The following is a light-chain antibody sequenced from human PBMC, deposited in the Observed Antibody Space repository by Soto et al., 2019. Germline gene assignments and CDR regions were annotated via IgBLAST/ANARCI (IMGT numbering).Light chain of an antibody. CDR2: DVS. Sequence: QSALTQPRSVSGSPGQSVTISCTGTSSDVGGYNYVSWYQQYPGKAPKLMIYDVSKRPSGVPDRFSGSKSGNTASLTISGLQAEDEADYYCCSYAGSYPLVFGGGTKLTVL. CDR1: SSDVGGYNY. V-gene: IGLV2-11*01. CDR3: CSYAGSYPLV. J-gene: IGLJ2*01.